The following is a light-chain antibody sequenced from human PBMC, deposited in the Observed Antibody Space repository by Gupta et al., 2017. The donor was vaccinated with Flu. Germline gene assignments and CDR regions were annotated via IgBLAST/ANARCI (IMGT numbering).Light chain of an antibody. CDR3: SAYAGSSKRV. V-gene: IGLV2-8*01. J-gene: IGLJ3*02. CDR2: EVS. CDR1: GSAVGGYNY. Sequence: QSAPTQPPSASGSPGPSVTISCTGTGSAVGGYNYVSWFQQHPGKAPKLMIYEVSKRPSGVPDRFSGSKSGNTASLTVSGLQAEDEADYFCSAYAGSSKRVFGGGTKVTVL.